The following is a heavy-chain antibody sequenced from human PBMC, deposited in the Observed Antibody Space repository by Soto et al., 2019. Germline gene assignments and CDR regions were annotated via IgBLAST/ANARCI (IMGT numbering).Heavy chain of an antibody. CDR1: GYNFAYHW. D-gene: IGHD2-15*01. J-gene: IGHJ3*02. CDR2: LYPGDSDT. V-gene: IGHV5-51*01. CDR3: ARVSYFEDTRAFDI. Sequence: PXESLKISFKGSGYNFAYHWIGWVRQIPGKGLEWMGILYPGDSDTRYSPSFQGQVTISADKSISTAYLQWSSLKASDTAMYYCARVSYFEDTRAFDIWGQGTMVTVSS.